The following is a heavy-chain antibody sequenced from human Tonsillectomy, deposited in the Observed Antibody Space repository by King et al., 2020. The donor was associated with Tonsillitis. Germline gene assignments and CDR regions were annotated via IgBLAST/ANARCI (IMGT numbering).Heavy chain of an antibody. J-gene: IGHJ4*02. CDR1: GFTFSSYS. Sequence: VQLVESGGGLVQPGGSLRLSCAASGFTFSSYSMNWVRQAPGKXLEWVSYIXSTSSTIYYADSVXGRFTIXXDNAKKSLYMQMDSLRAEETAVFYWAGXVGAHPWCYWGKXXXVTVST. CDR3: AGXVGAHPWCY. D-gene: IGHD1-26*01. V-gene: IGHV3-48*01. CDR2: IXSTSSTI.